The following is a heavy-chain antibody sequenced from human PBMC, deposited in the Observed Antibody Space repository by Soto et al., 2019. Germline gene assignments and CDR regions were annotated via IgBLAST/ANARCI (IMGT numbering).Heavy chain of an antibody. J-gene: IGHJ4*02. D-gene: IGHD6-19*01. V-gene: IGHV3-23*01. CDR2: ISGSGGRT. CDR1: ECTCNTYA. CDR3: AKDTRQGAVAGTSDFDY. Sequence: GGAQTLSYIESECTCNTYAMTWIRADPGRGLDWVSTISGSGGRTYYADSVNGRFTISRDNSKKALYLQLNSLRAEDTAVYYCAKDTRQGAVAGTSDFDYWGQGTLVTVSS.